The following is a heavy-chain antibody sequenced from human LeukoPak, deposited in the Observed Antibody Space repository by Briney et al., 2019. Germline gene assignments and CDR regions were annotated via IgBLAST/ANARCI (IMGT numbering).Heavy chain of an antibody. CDR3: ARGLSYDFWSGYYTNWFDP. J-gene: IGHJ5*02. V-gene: IGHV1-3*01. D-gene: IGHD3-3*01. Sequence: GASVKVSCKASGYTFTSYAMHWVRQAPGQRLEWMGWINAGNGNTKYSQKFQGRVTITRDTSASTAYMELSSLRSEDTAVYYCARGLSYDFWSGYYTNWFDPWGQGTLVTVSS. CDR1: GYTFTSYA. CDR2: INAGNGNT.